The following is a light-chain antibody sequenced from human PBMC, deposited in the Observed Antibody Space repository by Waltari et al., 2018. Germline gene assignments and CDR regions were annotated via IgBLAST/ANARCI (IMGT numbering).Light chain of an antibody. CDR1: QRITIY. Sequence: DIQMTQSQYSLSKSLGDRVTISCRASQRITIYLNSYHQKHGKAPALLIYASSHLQRGVPSRFSGSGSGTDFTLTISSMQPEDFGNYYCQQTDSTPWTFGQGTKVEIK. CDR2: ASS. J-gene: IGKJ1*01. V-gene: IGKV1-39*01. CDR3: QQTDSTPWT.